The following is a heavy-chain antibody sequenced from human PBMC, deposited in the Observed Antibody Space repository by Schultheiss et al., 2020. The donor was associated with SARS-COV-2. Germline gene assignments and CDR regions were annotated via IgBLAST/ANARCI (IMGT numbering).Heavy chain of an antibody. CDR3: AKRSGFGGATKLLFDY. J-gene: IGHJ4*02. CDR2: IWYDGSNK. V-gene: IGHV3-33*06. D-gene: IGHD1-26*01. Sequence: GGSLRLSCAASGFTFSSYDMHWVRQAPGKGLEWVAVIWYDGSNKYYADSVKGRFTISRDNSKNTLYLQMNSLRAEDTAVYYCAKRSGFGGATKLLFDYWGQGTLVTVSS. CDR1: GFTFSSYD.